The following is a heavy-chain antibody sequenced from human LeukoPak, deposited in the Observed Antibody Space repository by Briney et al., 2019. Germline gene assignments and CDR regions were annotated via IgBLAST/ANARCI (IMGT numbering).Heavy chain of an antibody. J-gene: IGHJ5*02. V-gene: IGHV4-4*07. CDR2: IYSSGST. Sequence: SETLSLTCTISGGSISNYYWSWIRPPAGKGLEWIGRIYSSGSTNYNASLKSRVTMSVDTSKNQFSLKLSSVTAADTAVYYCARVVAATLNNWFDPWGQGTLVTVSS. D-gene: IGHD2-15*01. CDR3: ARVVAATLNNWFDP. CDR1: GGSISNYY.